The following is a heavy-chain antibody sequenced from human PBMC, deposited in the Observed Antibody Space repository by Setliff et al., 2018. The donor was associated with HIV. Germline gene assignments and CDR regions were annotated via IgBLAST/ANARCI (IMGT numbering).Heavy chain of an antibody. CDR2: IYITGST. V-gene: IGHV4-4*07. D-gene: IGHD6-19*01. Sequence: PSETLSLTCTVSGDSISSYYWTWIRQPAGKGLEWIGRIYITGSTNYNPSLKSRVTMSVDTSKNQCSLKLSSVTAADTAVYYCARAPISGGSPWFDPWGQGTLVTVSS. CDR1: GDSISSYY. J-gene: IGHJ5*02. CDR3: ARAPISGGSPWFDP.